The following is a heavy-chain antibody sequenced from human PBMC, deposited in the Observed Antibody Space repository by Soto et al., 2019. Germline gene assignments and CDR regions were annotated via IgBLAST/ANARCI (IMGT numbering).Heavy chain of an antibody. D-gene: IGHD5-18*01. CDR1: GGSISSYY. CDR2: IYYSGST. J-gene: IGHJ4*02. CDR3: ARHVDTAMVTAPTAY. Sequence: QVQLQESGPGLVKPSETLSLTCTVSGGSISSYYWSWIRQPPGKGLEGMGYIYYSGSTNYNPSPTSRVTISVAPSKNQFSLKLSSVTAADTAVYYCARHVDTAMVTAPTAYWGQGTWSPSPQ. V-gene: IGHV4-59*01.